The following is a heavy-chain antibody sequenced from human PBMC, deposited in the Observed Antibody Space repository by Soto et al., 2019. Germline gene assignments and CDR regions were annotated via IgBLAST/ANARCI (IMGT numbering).Heavy chain of an antibody. CDR2: LVPVFGTP. J-gene: IGHJ5*02. Sequence: QVQLEQSGAEVKKPGSSVKVSCKASGGVFSNYALTWVRQAPGQGPEWVGGLVPVFGTPNYAPKFQGRVTVTADESTRTGYLALSTLTSADTAIYYCARGSHYRRTGSYFDTWGQGTLVIVSS. CDR1: GGVFSNYA. V-gene: IGHV1-69*01. CDR3: ARGSHYRRTGSYFDT. D-gene: IGHD1-1*01.